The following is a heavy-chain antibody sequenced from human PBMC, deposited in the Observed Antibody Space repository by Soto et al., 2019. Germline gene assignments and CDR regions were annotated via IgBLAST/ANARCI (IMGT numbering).Heavy chain of an antibody. CDR1: GXSISEKY. CDR3: VASLAASGLNWLDP. V-gene: IGHV4-4*07. Sequence: LSLTFIVSGXSISEKYWNWVRQPPGKGLEWIGLIFANGHTDYNPSLKSRVTMSVDASKNQFSLRLTSMTAADTAVHYCVASLAASGLNWLDPWGRGTLVTVSS. CDR2: IFANGHT. J-gene: IGHJ5*02. D-gene: IGHD6-13*01.